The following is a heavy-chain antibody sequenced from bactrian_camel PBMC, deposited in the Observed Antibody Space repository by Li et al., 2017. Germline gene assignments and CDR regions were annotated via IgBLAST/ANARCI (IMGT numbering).Heavy chain of an antibody. V-gene: IGHV3S53*01. D-gene: IGHD5*01. Sequence: QVQLVESGGGSVQAGGSLVLSCAVSGDEYDTACVAWFRQIPDKEREGVAGIESDGSTTYADSVKGRFTISQDNAKNTLYLQMNNLKPEDTAMYYCAADGFGRCLAHISVYDNMQYWGNGTQVTVS. CDR1: GDEYDTAC. CDR2: IESDGST. J-gene: IGHJ7*01.